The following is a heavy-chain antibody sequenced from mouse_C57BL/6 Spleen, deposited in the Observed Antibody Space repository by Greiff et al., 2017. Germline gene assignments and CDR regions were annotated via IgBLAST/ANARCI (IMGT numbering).Heavy chain of an antibody. CDR3: ARPADSSYDWYFDV. J-gene: IGHJ1*03. V-gene: IGHV1-55*01. Sequence: VQLQQPGAELVKPGASVKMSCKASGYTFTSYWITWVKQRPGQGLEWIGKIYPGSGSTNYNEKFKSKATLTVDTSSSTAYMQLSSLTSEDSAVYYCARPADSSYDWYFDVWGTGTTVTVSS. D-gene: IGHD1-1*01. CDR2: IYPGSGST. CDR1: GYTFTSYW.